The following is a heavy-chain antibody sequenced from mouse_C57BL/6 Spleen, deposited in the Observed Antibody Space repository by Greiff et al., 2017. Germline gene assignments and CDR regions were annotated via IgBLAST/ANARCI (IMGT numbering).Heavy chain of an antibody. CDR2: ISYDGSN. D-gene: IGHD1-1*02. J-gene: IGHJ4*01. Sequence: EVQLVESGPGLVKPSQSLSLTCSVTGYSITSGYYWNWIRQFPGNKLEWMGYISYDGSNNYNPSLKNRISITRDTSKNQFFLKLNSVTTEDTATYYCARKFPLWDYAMDYWGQGTSVTVSS. CDR3: ARKFPLWDYAMDY. CDR1: GYSITSGYY. V-gene: IGHV3-6*01.